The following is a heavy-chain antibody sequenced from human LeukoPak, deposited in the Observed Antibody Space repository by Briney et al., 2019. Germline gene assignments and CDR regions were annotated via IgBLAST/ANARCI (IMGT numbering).Heavy chain of an antibody. CDR1: GYSFTTYW. CDR3: ARWVNADLGKKDAFDI. D-gene: IGHD3-16*01. V-gene: IGHV5-51*01. Sequence: GESLKISCTASGYSFTTYWIGWVRQMPGKVLEWMGIIYPGDSETRYSPSFHGQVIISAHKAISTAYLQWSSLKASDTATYYCARWVNADLGKKDAFDIWGQGTMVTVSS. CDR2: IYPGDSET. J-gene: IGHJ3*02.